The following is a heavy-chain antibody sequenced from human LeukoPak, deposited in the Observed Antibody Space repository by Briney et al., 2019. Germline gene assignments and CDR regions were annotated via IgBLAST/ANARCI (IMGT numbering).Heavy chain of an antibody. CDR2: IYSGGST. Sequence: GGSLRLSCAASGFTFSSYAMSWVRQAPGKGLEWVSVIYSGGSTYYADSVKGRFTISRDNSKNTLYLQMNSLRAEDTAVYYCARTAYDFWTGMDVWGQGTTVTVSS. V-gene: IGHV3-53*01. CDR3: ARTAYDFWTGMDV. CDR1: GFTFSSYA. J-gene: IGHJ6*02. D-gene: IGHD3-3*01.